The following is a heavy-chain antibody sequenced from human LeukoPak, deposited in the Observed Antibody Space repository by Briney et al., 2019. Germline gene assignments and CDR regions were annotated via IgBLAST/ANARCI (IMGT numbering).Heavy chain of an antibody. CDR2: IYYSGST. CDR3: ASAHDYGGPFDY. J-gene: IGHJ4*02. Sequence: SETLSLTCTVSGGSISSYYWSWIRQPPGRGLEWIGYIYYSGSTNYNPSLKSRVTISVDTSKNQFSLKLSSVTAADTAVYYCASAHDYGGPFDYWGQGTLVTVSS. V-gene: IGHV4-59*01. D-gene: IGHD4-23*01. CDR1: GGSISSYY.